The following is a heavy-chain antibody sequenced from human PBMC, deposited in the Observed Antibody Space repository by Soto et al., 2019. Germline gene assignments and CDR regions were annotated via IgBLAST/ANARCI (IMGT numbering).Heavy chain of an antibody. D-gene: IGHD3-10*01. CDR2: ISAYNGNT. CDR1: GYTFTSYG. CDR3: ASVYRITMVRGELSEY. V-gene: IGHV1-18*01. J-gene: IGHJ4*02. Sequence: QVQLVQSGAEVKKPGASVKVSCKASGYTFTSYGIRWVRQAPGQGLEWMGWISAYNGNTNYAQKLQGRVTMTTDTSTSTAYMELRSLRSDDTAVYYCASVYRITMVRGELSEYWGQGTLVTVSS.